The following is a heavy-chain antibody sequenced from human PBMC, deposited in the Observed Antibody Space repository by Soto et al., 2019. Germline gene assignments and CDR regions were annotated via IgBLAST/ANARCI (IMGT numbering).Heavy chain of an antibody. V-gene: IGHV1-69*01. CDR2: IVPIFGAA. J-gene: IGHJ4*02. CDR3: TGGLQRGGIYLPGY. Sequence: QVQLVQSGAEVKRPGSSVKVSCKASGGSFSNDGFSWVRQAPGQGLEWVGGIVPIFGAANYAQIFEGRVTITADESTSTTYMELSSLRFDDTALYYCTGGLQRGGIYLPGYWGPGALVTVSS. CDR1: GGSFSNDG. D-gene: IGHD3-16*02.